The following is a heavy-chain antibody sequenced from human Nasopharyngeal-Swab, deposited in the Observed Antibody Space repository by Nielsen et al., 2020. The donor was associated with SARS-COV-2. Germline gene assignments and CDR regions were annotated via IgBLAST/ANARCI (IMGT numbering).Heavy chain of an antibody. V-gene: IGHV1-69*13. Sequence: SVKVSCKASGGTFSSYAISWVRQAPGQGLEWMGGIIPIFGTANYAQKFQGRVTITADESTSTAHMELSSLRSEDTAVYYCASRSSSWSWWFDPWGQGTLVTVSS. D-gene: IGHD6-13*01. CDR1: GGTFSSYA. CDR3: ASRSSSWSWWFDP. CDR2: IIPIFGTA. J-gene: IGHJ5*02.